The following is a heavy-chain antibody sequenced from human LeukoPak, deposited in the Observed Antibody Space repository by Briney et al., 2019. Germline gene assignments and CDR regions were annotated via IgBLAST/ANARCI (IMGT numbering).Heavy chain of an antibody. D-gene: IGHD2-15*01. V-gene: IGHV3-23*01. J-gene: IGHJ4*02. CDR1: GFDFRICA. CDR3: AKDATPGNSIWDYFAY. Sequence: GGSLRLSCAASGFDFRICAMTWVRQAPGRGLEWVASIGGPTETFYADSVKGRFTVSRDNSQDTLFLQLNSLTAEDTAIYYCAKDATPGNSIWDYFAYWGQGALVTVSS. CDR2: IGGPTET.